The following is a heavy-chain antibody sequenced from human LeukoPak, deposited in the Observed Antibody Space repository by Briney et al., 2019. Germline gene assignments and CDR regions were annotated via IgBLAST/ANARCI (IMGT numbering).Heavy chain of an antibody. CDR3: AREWEYGGNPY. J-gene: IGHJ4*02. CDR2: IIPILGIA. CDR1: GGTFSSYV. D-gene: IGHD4-23*01. Sequence: SVTVSCKASGGTFSSYVSSWVRQAPGQRHEWMGRIIPILGIANYAQKFQGRVTITADKSTSTAYMELSSLRSEDTAVYYCAREWEYGGNPYWGQGTLVTVSS. V-gene: IGHV1-69*04.